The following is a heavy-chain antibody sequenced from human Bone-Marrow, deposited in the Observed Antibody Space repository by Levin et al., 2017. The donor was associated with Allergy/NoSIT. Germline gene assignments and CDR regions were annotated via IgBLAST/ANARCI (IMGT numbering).Heavy chain of an antibody. Sequence: PSQTLSLTCAVSGGSLKSGPYSWSWIRQPPGKGLEWIGYIYHSGSTYYNPSLKSRVTISVDRSKNQFSLKLTSVTAADTAVYYYARDRPGDFYGMDVWGQGTTVTVSS. J-gene: IGHJ6*02. CDR3: ARDRPGDFYGMDV. V-gene: IGHV4-30-2*01. CDR1: GGSLKSGPYS. CDR2: IYHSGST.